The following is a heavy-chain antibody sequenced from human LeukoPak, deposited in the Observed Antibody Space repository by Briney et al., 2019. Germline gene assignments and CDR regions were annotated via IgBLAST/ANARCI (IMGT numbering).Heavy chain of an antibody. CDR3: ARDLYGYYWFDP. J-gene: IGHJ5*02. V-gene: IGHV4-61*02. CDR2: IYTSGSS. D-gene: IGHD5-18*01. Sequence: SETLSLTCTVSGGSISSSSYYWSWIRQPAGKGLEWIGRIYTSGSSNYNPSLKSRVTISVDTSKNQFSLKLSSVAAADTAVYYRARDLYGYYWFDPWGQGTLVTVSS. CDR1: GGSISSSSYY.